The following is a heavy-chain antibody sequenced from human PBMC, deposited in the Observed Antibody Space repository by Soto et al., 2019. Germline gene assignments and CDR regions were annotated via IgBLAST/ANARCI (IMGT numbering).Heavy chain of an antibody. J-gene: IGHJ5*02. Sequence: SETLSLTCAVYGGSFSGYYWSWIRQPPGKGLEWIGEINHSGSTNYNPSLKSRVTISVDTSKNQFSLKLSPVTAADTAVYYCARGGILWFGDGSTAMGNWFDPWGQGTLVTVSS. CDR1: GGSFSGYY. D-gene: IGHD3-10*01. CDR3: ARGGILWFGDGSTAMGNWFDP. V-gene: IGHV4-34*01. CDR2: INHSGST.